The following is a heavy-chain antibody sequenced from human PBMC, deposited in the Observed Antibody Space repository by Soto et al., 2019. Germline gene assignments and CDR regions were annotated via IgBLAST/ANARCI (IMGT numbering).Heavy chain of an antibody. V-gene: IGHV1-3*01. CDR1: GYTFTSYA. D-gene: IGHD3-3*01. J-gene: IGHJ5*02. CDR3: ARERYYDFWSGYSPFDP. Sequence: QVQLVQSGAEVKKPGASVKVSCKASGYTFTSYAMHWVRQAPGQRLEWMGWINAGNGNTKYSQKFQGRVTITRETSASTAYKELSSLRSEDTAVYYCARERYYDFWSGYSPFDPWGQGTLVTVSS. CDR2: INAGNGNT.